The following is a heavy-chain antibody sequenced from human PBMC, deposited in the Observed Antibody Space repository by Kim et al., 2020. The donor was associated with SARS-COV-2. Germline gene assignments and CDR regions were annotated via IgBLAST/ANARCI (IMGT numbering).Heavy chain of an antibody. CDR2: TYYRSKWYN. CDR1: GDSVSSNSAA. D-gene: IGHD2-8*02. Sequence: SQTLSLTCAISGDSVSSNSAAWNWIRQSPSRGLEWLGRTYYRSKWYNDYAVSVKSRITINPDTSKNQFSLQLNSVTPEDTAVYYCAREPKILTGGVSQYYYMDVWGKGTTVTVSS. J-gene: IGHJ6*03. V-gene: IGHV6-1*01. CDR3: AREPKILTGGVSQYYYMDV.